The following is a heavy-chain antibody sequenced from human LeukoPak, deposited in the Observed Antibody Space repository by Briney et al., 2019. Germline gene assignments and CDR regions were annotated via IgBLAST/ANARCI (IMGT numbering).Heavy chain of an antibody. Sequence: ASVKVSCKASGYSFTSYTMSWVRQAPGQGPEWMGWINTNTGNPTYAQGFTGRFVFSLDTSVSTAYLQITSLKAEDTAVYYCARDRTGYSSSWPYWGQGTLVTVSS. J-gene: IGHJ4*02. CDR2: INTNTGNP. D-gene: IGHD6-13*01. CDR1: GYSFTSYT. V-gene: IGHV7-4-1*02. CDR3: ARDRTGYSSSWPY.